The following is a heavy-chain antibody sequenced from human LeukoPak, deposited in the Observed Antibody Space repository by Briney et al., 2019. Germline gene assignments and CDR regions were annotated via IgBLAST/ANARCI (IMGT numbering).Heavy chain of an antibody. V-gene: IGHV4-39*07. J-gene: IGHJ4*02. D-gene: IGHD6-19*01. CDR2: IYYSGST. CDR3: ARVAAKTVDY. CDR1: GGSISSSSYY. Sequence: SETLSLTCTVSGGSISSSSYYWGWIRQPPGKGLEWIGSIYYSGSTYYNPSLKSRVTISVDTSKNQFSLKLSSVTAADTAVYYCARVAAKTVDYWGQGTLVTVSS.